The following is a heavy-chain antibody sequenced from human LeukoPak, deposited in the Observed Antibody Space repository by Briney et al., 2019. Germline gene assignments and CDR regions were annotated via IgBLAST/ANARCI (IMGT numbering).Heavy chain of an antibody. Sequence: GGSLRLSCAASGFTFSSYWMSWVRQARGKGLEWVANIKQDGSEKYYVDSVKGRFTISRDNAKNSLYLQMNSLRAEDTAVYYCARERWELMWFWFDPWGQGTLVTVSS. CDR1: GFTFSSYW. CDR3: ARERWELMWFWFDP. D-gene: IGHD1-26*01. J-gene: IGHJ5*02. V-gene: IGHV3-7*01. CDR2: IKQDGSEK.